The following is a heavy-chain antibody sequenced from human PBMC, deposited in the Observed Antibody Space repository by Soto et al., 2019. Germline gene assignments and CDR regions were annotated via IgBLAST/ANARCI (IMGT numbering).Heavy chain of an antibody. CDR2: ISGNGRTT. J-gene: IGHJ5*02. D-gene: IGHD3-3*01. CDR1: GFTFSDYY. CDR3: ARDWSHTSSTWFDP. Sequence: GGSLRLSCTASGFTFSDYYMSWIRQTPGKGLEWVGYISGNGRTTYYADSVKGRFTISRDNSKNSVYLQMRTLRAEDTAVYYCARDWSHTSSTWFDPWGQGTPVTVSS. V-gene: IGHV3-11*01.